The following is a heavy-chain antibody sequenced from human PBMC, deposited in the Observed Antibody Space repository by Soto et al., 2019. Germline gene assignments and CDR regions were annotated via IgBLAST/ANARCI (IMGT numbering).Heavy chain of an antibody. J-gene: IGHJ3*02. Sequence: SVKVSCKASGGTFSSYAISWVRQAPGQGLEWMGGIIPILGIANYAQKFQGRVTITADKSTSTAYMELSSLRSEDTAVYYCARDCSGGSCYLAFDIWGQGTMVTVSS. CDR2: IIPILGIA. CDR3: ARDCSGGSCYLAFDI. V-gene: IGHV1-69*10. CDR1: GGTFSSYA. D-gene: IGHD2-15*01.